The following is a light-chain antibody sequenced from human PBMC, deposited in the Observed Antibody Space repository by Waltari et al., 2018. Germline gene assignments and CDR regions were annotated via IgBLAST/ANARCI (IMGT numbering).Light chain of an antibody. CDR2: ETP. CDR3: CSYGDTGTVI. CDR1: SSDTGSDNL. V-gene: IGLV2-23*02. J-gene: IGLJ2*01. Sequence: QSALTQPASVSGSPGQSITISCSGVSSDTGSDNLVSWYQQHPDRAPKLIVYETPKRPSGVSHRFSGSKSANTASLTISGLQAEDEAEYYCCSYGDTGTVIFGGGTKLTVL.